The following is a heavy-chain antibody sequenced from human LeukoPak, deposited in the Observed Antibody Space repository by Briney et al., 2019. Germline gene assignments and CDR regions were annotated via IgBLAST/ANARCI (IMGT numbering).Heavy chain of an antibody. J-gene: IGHJ4*02. CDR1: GFTFSSFS. V-gene: IGHV3-48*01. CDR2: ISSSSSTI. CDR3: ARGGGDRRGYPDDY. Sequence: PGGSLRLSCAASGFTFSSFSMNWVRQAPGKGLEWVSYISSSSSTIYYADSVKGRFTISRDNAKNSLYLQMNSLRAEETAVYYCARGGGDRRGYPDDYWGQGSLVTVCS. D-gene: IGHD3-22*01.